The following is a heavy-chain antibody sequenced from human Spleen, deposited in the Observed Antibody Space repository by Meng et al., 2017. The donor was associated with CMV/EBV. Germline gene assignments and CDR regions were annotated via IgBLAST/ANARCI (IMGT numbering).Heavy chain of an antibody. CDR1: GGYY. V-gene: IGHV4-31*02. CDR3: ARDHGGIDSCCLGGWFDP. Sequence: GGYYWTLIRQRPGVGLEWMGYIYYSGNTHYTPSLKSRLTISIARSKNLFSLELSSVTAADTAIYYCARDHGGIDSCCLGGWFDPWGQGTLVTVSS. D-gene: IGHD2-2*01. J-gene: IGHJ5*02. CDR2: IYYSGNT.